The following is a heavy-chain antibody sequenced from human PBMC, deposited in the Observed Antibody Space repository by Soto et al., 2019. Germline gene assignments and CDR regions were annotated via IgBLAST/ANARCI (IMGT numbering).Heavy chain of an antibody. D-gene: IGHD6-19*01. CDR3: AGYRAYSSGWYFSSDY. V-gene: IGHV3-74*01. Sequence: GGSLRLSCAASGFTFSSYWMHWVRQAPGKGLVWVSRINSDGSSTSYADSVKGRFTISRDNAKNTLYLQMNSLRAEDTAVYYCAGYRAYSSGWYFSSDYWGQGTLVTVSS. J-gene: IGHJ4*02. CDR1: GFTFSSYW. CDR2: INSDGSST.